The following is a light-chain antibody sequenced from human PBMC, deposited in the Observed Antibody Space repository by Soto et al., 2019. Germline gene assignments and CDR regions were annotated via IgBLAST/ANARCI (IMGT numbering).Light chain of an antibody. V-gene: IGLV2-11*01. Sequence: QSALTQPRSVSGSPGQSVTISCTGTSSDVGGYNYVSWYQQHPGKAPKLTIYDVSRRPSGVPDRISGSKSGNTASLTISGLQAEDEADYYCCSYADSHTYVVLGGGTKLTVL. CDR2: DVS. J-gene: IGLJ2*01. CDR3: CSYADSHTYVV. CDR1: SSDVGGYNY.